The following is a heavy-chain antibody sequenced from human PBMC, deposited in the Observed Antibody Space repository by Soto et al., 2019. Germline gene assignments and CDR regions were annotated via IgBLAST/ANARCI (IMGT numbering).Heavy chain of an antibody. J-gene: IGHJ5*01. Sequence: SETLSLTCTVSGGSFSSSDYYWAWIRQPPGKRLEWVGSIYFSGSPFYNPSLKSRVTISVDTSKDQFSLKLTSVSAADTAMYYCARQSGGLRLLGLNFDSWGLGALVTVSS. CDR3: ARQSGGLRLLGLNFDS. CDR2: IYFSGSP. V-gene: IGHV4-39*01. D-gene: IGHD5-12*01. CDR1: GGSFSSSDYY.